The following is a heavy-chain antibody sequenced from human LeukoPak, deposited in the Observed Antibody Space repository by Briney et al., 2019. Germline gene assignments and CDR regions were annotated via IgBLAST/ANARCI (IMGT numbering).Heavy chain of an antibody. D-gene: IGHD3-22*01. J-gene: IGHJ4*02. CDR1: GFTFSSFP. CDR3: ARGDHDSSAYYADY. V-gene: IGHV3-64*01. Sequence: GGSLRLSCAASGFTFSSFPMYWVRQAPGKRLEYVSGISGDGGDTSYANSVKGRFTISRDNSKNTLYLQMGSLRPEDMAVYYCARGDHDSSAYYADYWGQGTLVTVSS. CDR2: ISGDGGDT.